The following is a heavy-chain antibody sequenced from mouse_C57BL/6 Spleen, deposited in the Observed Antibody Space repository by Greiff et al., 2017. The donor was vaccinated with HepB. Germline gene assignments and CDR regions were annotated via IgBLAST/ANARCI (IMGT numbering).Heavy chain of an antibody. CDR3: ARSGAGPMDY. Sequence: EVQLQQSGPELVKPGASVKISCKASGYSFTGYYMNWVKQSPEKSLEWIGEINPSTGGTTSNQKFKAKATLTVDKSSSTAYMQLKSLTSEDSAVYYCARSGAGPMDYWGQGTSVTVSS. CDR1: GYSFTGYY. V-gene: IGHV1-42*01. D-gene: IGHD3-3*01. CDR2: INPSTGGT. J-gene: IGHJ4*01.